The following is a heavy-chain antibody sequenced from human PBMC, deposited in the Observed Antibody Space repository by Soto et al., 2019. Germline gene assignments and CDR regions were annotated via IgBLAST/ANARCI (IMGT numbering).Heavy chain of an antibody. CDR1: GGTFSSYA. CDR2: IIPIFGTA. V-gene: IGHV1-69*12. CDR3: ARDESGCDYGPRYSCFYGMDV. D-gene: IGHD1-26*01. Sequence: QVQLVQSGAEVKKPGSSVKVSCKASGGTFSSYAISWVRQAPGQGLEWMGGIIPIFGTANYAQTFQGRVTLPAHDSSSPAYRELSRLRSDDPAVYYCARDESGCDYGPRYSCFYGMDVWGQGTTVTVSS. J-gene: IGHJ6*01.